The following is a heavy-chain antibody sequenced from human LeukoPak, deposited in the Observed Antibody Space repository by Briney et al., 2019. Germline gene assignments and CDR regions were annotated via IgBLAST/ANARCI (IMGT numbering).Heavy chain of an antibody. CDR1: GYTFTGYY. CDR3: ARGPTVTTRARDWYYYYYMDV. CDR2: INPNSGGT. J-gene: IGHJ6*03. D-gene: IGHD4-11*01. Sequence: ASVKVSCKASGYTFTGYYMHWVRQAPGQGLGWMGWINPNSGGTNYAQKFQGRVTMTRGTSISTAYMELSRLRSDATAVYYCARGPTVTTRARDWYYYYYMDVWGKGTTVTVSS. V-gene: IGHV1-2*02.